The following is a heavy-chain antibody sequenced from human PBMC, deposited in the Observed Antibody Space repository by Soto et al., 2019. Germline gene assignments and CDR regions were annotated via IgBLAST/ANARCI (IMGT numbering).Heavy chain of an antibody. CDR3: ARENSVQAWLHHFDH. Sequence: GGSLRLSCAASGFTFSSYGMHWVRQAPGKGLEWVAVISYDGSNKYYADSVKGRFTISRDNSKNTLYLQMNSLRAEDTAVYYCARENSVQAWLHHFDHWGLGTLVTVSS. J-gene: IGHJ4*02. V-gene: IGHV3-30*03. CDR1: GFTFSSYG. D-gene: IGHD5-18*01. CDR2: ISYDGSNK.